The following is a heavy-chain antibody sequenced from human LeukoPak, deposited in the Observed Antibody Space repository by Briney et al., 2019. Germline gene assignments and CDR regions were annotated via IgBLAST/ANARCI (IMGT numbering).Heavy chain of an antibody. V-gene: IGHV1-69*13. Sequence: SVTVSCTASGYTFTSYYMHWVRQAPGQGLEWMGGIIPIFGTANYAQKFQGRVTITADESTSTAYMELSSLRSEDTAVYYCARADRDYYDSSGYYYGVHFQHWGQGTLVTVSS. CDR3: ARADRDYYDSSGYYYGVHFQH. CDR1: GYTFTSYY. D-gene: IGHD3-22*01. CDR2: IIPIFGTA. J-gene: IGHJ1*01.